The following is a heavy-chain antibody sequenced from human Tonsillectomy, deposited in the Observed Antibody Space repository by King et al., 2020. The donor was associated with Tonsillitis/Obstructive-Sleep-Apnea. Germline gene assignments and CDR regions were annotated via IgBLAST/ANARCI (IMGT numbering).Heavy chain of an antibody. V-gene: IGHV3-11*05. CDR1: GFTFSDYY. Sequence: VQLVESGGGLVKPGGSLRLSCAASGFTFSDYYMSWIRQAPGKGLDRVSYISSISTYTNHAQSVKGRFTISRDNAKNSLYLQMNSLRAEDTAVYYCARAYDPLDYWGQGTLVTVSS. CDR2: ISSISTYT. J-gene: IGHJ4*02. CDR3: ARAYDPLDY. D-gene: IGHD5-12*01.